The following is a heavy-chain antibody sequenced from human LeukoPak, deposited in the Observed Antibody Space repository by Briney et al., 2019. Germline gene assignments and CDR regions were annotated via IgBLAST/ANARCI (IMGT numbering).Heavy chain of an antibody. CDR3: AKDRAIIRGMWFDY. V-gene: IGHV3-23*01. CDR1: GFTFSSYA. CDR2: ISGSGGST. D-gene: IGHD6-13*01. Sequence: PGGSLRLSCAASGFTFSSYAMSWVRQAPGKGLEWVSAISGSGGSTYYADSVKGRFTISRDNSKNTLYLQMNGLRAEDTAVYYCAKDRAIIRGMWFDYWGQGTLVTVSS. J-gene: IGHJ4*02.